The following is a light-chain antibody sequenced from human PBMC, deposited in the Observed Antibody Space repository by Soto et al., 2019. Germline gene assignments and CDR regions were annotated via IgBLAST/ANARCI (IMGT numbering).Light chain of an antibody. CDR1: QSVSSSY. V-gene: IGKV3-20*01. CDR3: QHYRTS. Sequence: EIVLTQSPGTLSLSPGERATLSCRASQSVSSSYLAWYQQKPGQAPRQLIYGASSRATGIPDRFSGSGSGTDFTLTITRLEPEDFAVYYVQHYRTSFGGGTRVEIK. CDR2: GAS. J-gene: IGKJ4*01.